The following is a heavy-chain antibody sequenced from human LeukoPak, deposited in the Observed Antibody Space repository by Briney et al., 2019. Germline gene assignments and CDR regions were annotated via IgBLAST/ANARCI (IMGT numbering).Heavy chain of an antibody. CDR1: GGSISSSSYY. D-gene: IGHD2-21*02. V-gene: IGHV4-39*01. CDR2: IYYNGAT. CDR3: ARAAYCGGDCYLFDY. Sequence: SETLSLTCTVSGGSISSSSYYWGWIRQPPGKGLEWIGTIYYNGATQYNSSLKSRVTISVDTSKNQFSLKLSSLTAADTAVYYCARAAYCGGDCYLFDYWGQGTLVTVFS. J-gene: IGHJ4*02.